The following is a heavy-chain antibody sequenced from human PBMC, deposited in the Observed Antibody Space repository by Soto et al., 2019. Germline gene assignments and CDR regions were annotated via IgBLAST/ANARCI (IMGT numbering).Heavy chain of an antibody. CDR2: IIPIFGTA. D-gene: IGHD1-1*01. Sequence: SVKVSCKASGGTFSSYAISWVRQAPGQGLEWMGGIIPIFGTANYAQKFQGRVTITADGSTSTAYMELSSLRSEGTAVYYCAGTTGPDDAFDIWGEGTMVTVSS. J-gene: IGHJ3*02. CDR1: GGTFSSYA. CDR3: AGTTGPDDAFDI. V-gene: IGHV1-69*13.